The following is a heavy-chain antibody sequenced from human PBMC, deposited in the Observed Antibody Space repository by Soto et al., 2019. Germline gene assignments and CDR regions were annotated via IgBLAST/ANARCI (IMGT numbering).Heavy chain of an antibody. CDR3: AKDFVGPFYVTWPFWVN. J-gene: IGHJ4*02. Sequence: EAQLLESGGGLVHPGGSLRLSCAASGFTFKNYAMSWVRQAPGKGLEWVSAVSGGGGSTYYADSVKGRFTISRDNTKNRRYLQLNSLRAEEPAIYSCAKDFVGPFYVTWPFWVNWGQGPLVTASS. D-gene: IGHD3-16*01. V-gene: IGHV3-23*01. CDR1: GFTFKNYA. CDR2: VSGGGGST.